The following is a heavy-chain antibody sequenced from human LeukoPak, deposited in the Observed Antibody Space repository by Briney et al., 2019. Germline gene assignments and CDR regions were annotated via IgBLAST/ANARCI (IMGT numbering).Heavy chain of an antibody. CDR1: GGTFSSYA. Sequence: SVKVSCKASGGTFSSYAISWVRQAPGQGLEWMGGIIPIFGTANYAQKFQGRVTITADESTSTAYMELSSLRSEDTAVYCCARFLVATGSFDYWGQGTLVTVSS. J-gene: IGHJ4*02. V-gene: IGHV1-69*01. CDR3: ARFLVATGSFDY. D-gene: IGHD5-12*01. CDR2: IIPIFGTA.